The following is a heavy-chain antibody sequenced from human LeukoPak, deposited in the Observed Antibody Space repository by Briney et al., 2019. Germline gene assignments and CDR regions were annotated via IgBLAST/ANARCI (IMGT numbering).Heavy chain of an antibody. CDR3: AKVRAITFGGVIGPFDP. CDR1: GFTFSSYA. J-gene: IGHJ5*02. Sequence: WGSLRLSCAASGFTFSSYAISWVRQAPGKGLEWVSAISGSGGSTYYADSVKGRFTISRDNSKNTLYLQMNSLRAEDTAVYYCAKVRAITFGGVIGPFDPWGQGTLVTVSS. V-gene: IGHV3-23*01. CDR2: ISGSGGST. D-gene: IGHD3-16*02.